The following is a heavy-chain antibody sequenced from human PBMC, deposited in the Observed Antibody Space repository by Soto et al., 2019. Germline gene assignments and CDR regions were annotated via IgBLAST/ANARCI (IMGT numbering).Heavy chain of an antibody. D-gene: IGHD6-6*01. Sequence: PGGSLRLSCAASGFTFISYSMNWVRQAPGKGLEWVSSISSSSSYIYYADSVKGRFTISRDNAKNSLYLQMNSLRAEDTAVYYCARVAHSSSSALDYWGQGTLVTVSS. CDR1: GFTFISYS. CDR2: ISSSSSYI. V-gene: IGHV3-21*01. J-gene: IGHJ4*02. CDR3: ARVAHSSSSALDY.